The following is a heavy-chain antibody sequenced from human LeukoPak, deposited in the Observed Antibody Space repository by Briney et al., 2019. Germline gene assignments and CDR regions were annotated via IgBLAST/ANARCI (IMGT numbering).Heavy chain of an antibody. V-gene: IGHV5-51*01. CDR1: GYAFTNYW. Sequence: GESLKISCQGSGYAFTNYWIGWVRQMSGKGLEWMGIIYPGDSDTRYSPSFQGQVTISADKSISTAYLQWSSLKASDTAVYYCARRMYGDYQDYFDFWGAGALVTVSS. D-gene: IGHD4-17*01. CDR3: ARRMYGDYQDYFDF. CDR2: IYPGDSDT. J-gene: IGHJ4*02.